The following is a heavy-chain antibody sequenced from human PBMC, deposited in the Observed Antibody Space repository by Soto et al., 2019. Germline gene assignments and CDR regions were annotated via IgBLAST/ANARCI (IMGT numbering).Heavy chain of an antibody. CDR1: GYTFTSYD. CDR3: ARVYSSSWGFDY. Sequence: ASVKVSCKASGYTFTSYDINWVRQATGQGLEWTGWMNPNSGNTGYAQKFQGRVTMTRNTSISTAYMELSSLRSEDTAVYYCARVYSSSWGFDYWGQGTLVTVSS. V-gene: IGHV1-8*01. D-gene: IGHD6-13*01. CDR2: MNPNSGNT. J-gene: IGHJ4*02.